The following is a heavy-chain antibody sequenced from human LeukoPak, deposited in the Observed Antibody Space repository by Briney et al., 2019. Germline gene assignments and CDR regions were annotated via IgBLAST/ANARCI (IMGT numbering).Heavy chain of an antibody. CDR2: ITCGFTP. D-gene: IGHD1-26*01. J-gene: IGHJ4*02. CDR3: AKDYSDSRVGDVFFEY. V-gene: IGHV3-23*01. CDR1: GLTFSNYA. Sequence: GGSLSLSCAASGLTFSNYAMSWFRQAPGQGLEWVSGITCGFTPHYADSLKGRFTISRDNSKNTFHLHMNSLRAEDTAVYYCAKDYSDSRVGDVFFEYWGQGTLVTVSS.